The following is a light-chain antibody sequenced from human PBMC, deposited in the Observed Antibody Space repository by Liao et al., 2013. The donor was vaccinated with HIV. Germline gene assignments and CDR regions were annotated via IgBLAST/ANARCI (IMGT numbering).Light chain of an antibody. J-gene: IGLJ2*01. CDR2: QDT. CDR3: QAWDTNTAI. CDR1: NVGSTS. Sequence: SYVLTQPPSVSVAPGKTAGISCGGNNVGSTSVHWYQQKPGQAPVLVIYQDTKRPSGIPERFSGSQSGNTATLTISETQAMDEADYYCQAWDTNTAIFGGGTKLTVL. V-gene: IGLV3-21*01.